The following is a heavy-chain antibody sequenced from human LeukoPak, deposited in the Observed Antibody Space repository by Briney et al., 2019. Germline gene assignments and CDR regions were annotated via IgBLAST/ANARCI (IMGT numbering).Heavy chain of an antibody. CDR3: ARDEGFCSGGSCYLPFDY. V-gene: IGHV3-21*01. Sequence: GGSLRLSCAASGFTFSSYSMNWVRQAPRKGLEWVSSISSSSSYIYYADSVKGRFTISRDNAKNSLYLQMNSLRAEDTAVYYCARDEGFCSGGSCYLPFDYWGQGTLVTVSS. J-gene: IGHJ4*02. D-gene: IGHD2-15*01. CDR2: ISSSSSYI. CDR1: GFTFSSYS.